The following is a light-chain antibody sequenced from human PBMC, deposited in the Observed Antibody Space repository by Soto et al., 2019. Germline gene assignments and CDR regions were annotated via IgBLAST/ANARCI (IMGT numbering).Light chain of an antibody. CDR2: DVA. J-gene: IGLJ1*01. CDR3: SSYTRGTLYV. V-gene: IGLV2-14*03. Sequence: QSVLTQPASVSGSPGQSITISCTGISADVGTSNFVSWYQHHPGKAPRLILYDVANRPSWVSNRFSGSKSGDTASLTISGLLADDEADYYCSSYTRGTLYVFGTGTKVTVL. CDR1: SADVGTSNF.